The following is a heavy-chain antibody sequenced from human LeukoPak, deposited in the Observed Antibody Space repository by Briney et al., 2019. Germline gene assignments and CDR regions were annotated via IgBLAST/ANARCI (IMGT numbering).Heavy chain of an antibody. D-gene: IGHD3-10*01. V-gene: IGHV1-69*13. CDR1: GGTFSSYA. J-gene: IGHJ4*02. CDR2: IIPIFGTA. CDR3: ARYYYGSGSYYYFDY. Sequence: SVKVSCKASGGTFSSYAISWVRQAPGQGLEWMGGIIPIFGTANYARKFQGRVTITADESTSTAYMELSSLRSEDTAVYYCARYYYGSGSYYYFDYWGQGTLVTVSS.